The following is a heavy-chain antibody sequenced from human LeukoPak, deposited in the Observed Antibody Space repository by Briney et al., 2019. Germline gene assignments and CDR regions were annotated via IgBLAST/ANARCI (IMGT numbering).Heavy chain of an antibody. CDR3: ARLGADCSGGSCYSYYYYMDV. CDR1: GGTFSSYA. V-gene: IGHV1-69*01. J-gene: IGHJ6*03. Sequence: GSSVKVSCKASGGTFSSYAISWVRQAPGQGLEWMGGIIPIFGTANYAQKFQGRVTITADESTSTAYMELSSLRSEDTAVYYCARLGADCSGGSCYSYYYYMDVWGKGTTVTISS. D-gene: IGHD2-15*01. CDR2: IIPIFGTA.